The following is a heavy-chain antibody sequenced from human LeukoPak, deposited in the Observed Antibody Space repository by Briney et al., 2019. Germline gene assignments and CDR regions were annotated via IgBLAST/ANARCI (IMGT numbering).Heavy chain of an antibody. V-gene: IGHV3-23*01. CDR2: ISGSGGST. Sequence: GGSLRLSCAASGFTFSSYAMSWVRQAPGKGLEWVSAISGSGGSTYYADSAKGRFTISRDNSKNTLYLQMNSLRAEDTAVYYCATKGGKRGYSYGYGMDVWGQGTTVTVSS. CDR3: ATKGGKRGYSYGYGMDV. J-gene: IGHJ6*02. D-gene: IGHD5-18*01. CDR1: GFTFSSYA.